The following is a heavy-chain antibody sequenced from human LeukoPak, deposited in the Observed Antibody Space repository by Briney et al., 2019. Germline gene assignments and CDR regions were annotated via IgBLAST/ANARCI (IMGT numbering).Heavy chain of an antibody. D-gene: IGHD6-6*01. CDR2: INPSGGST. CDR3: ARQIPPFAKQLVQVWVGNFDY. J-gene: IGHJ4*02. Sequence: GASVKVSCKASGYTFTSYYMHWVRQAPGQGLEWMGIINPSGGSTSYAQKFQGRVTMTRDTSTSTVYMELSRLRSDDTAVYYCARQIPPFAKQLVQVWVGNFDYWGQGTLVTVSS. V-gene: IGHV1-46*01. CDR1: GYTFTSYY.